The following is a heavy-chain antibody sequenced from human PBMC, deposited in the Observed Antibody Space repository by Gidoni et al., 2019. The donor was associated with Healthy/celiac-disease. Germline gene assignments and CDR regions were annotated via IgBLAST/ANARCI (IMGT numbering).Heavy chain of an antibody. CDR3: ARTRGYCSSTSCYGVGDYYMDV. V-gene: IGHV1-69*01. CDR1: GGTVSSDA. J-gene: IGHJ6*03. D-gene: IGHD2-2*01. Sequence: QVQLVQSGAEVKKPGSSVKVSCKASGGTVSSDAISWVRQAPGQGLAWMGGIIPIVGTANYAQKFQGRVTITADESTSTAYMELSSLRSEDTAVYYCARTRGYCSSTSCYGVGDYYMDVWGKGTTVTVSS. CDR2: IIPIVGTA.